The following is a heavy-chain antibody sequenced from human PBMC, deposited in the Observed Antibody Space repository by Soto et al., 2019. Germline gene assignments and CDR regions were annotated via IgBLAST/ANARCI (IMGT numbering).Heavy chain of an antibody. CDR1: GDSVSTNNAA. V-gene: IGHV6-1*01. D-gene: IGHD2-2*01. CDR2: AYYRSKWSF. Sequence: SETLSLTCAIPGDSVSTNNAAWNWIRQSPSRGLEWLGRAYYRSKWSFEYELSVASRITINPDTSKNQFSLHLNSVTPEDPAVIFCERAQHPGGAPYYFKYWGQG. CDR3: ERAQHPGGAPYYFKY. J-gene: IGHJ4*02.